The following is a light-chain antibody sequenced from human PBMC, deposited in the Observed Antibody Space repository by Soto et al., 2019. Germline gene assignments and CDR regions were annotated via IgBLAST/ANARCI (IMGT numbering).Light chain of an antibody. V-gene: IGLV1-40*01. CDR2: GNN. CDR1: SPNIGAGYD. Sequence: QSVLTQPPSVSGAPGQRVTISCTGSSPNIGAGYDVHWYQQLPGTAPKLVIYGNNNRPSGVPDRFSGSKSGTSASLAITGLQAEDEADYYCGSWDSSLSAYVFGTGTKVTVL. CDR3: GSWDSSLSAYV. J-gene: IGLJ1*01.